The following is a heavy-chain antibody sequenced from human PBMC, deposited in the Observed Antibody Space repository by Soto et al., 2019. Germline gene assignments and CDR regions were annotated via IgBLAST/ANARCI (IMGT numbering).Heavy chain of an antibody. CDR3: ATSGYYYVGY. CDR2: ISSSSGTI. D-gene: IGHD3-22*01. Sequence: EVQLVESGGGLVQPGGSLRLSCAASGFTFSSYSMNWVRQAPGKGLEWLSYISSSSGTIYYADSVKGRFTISRDNGKNSLYLQMNSLRDEETAVYYCATSGYYYVGYWGQGTLVTVSS. V-gene: IGHV3-48*02. CDR1: GFTFSSYS. J-gene: IGHJ4*02.